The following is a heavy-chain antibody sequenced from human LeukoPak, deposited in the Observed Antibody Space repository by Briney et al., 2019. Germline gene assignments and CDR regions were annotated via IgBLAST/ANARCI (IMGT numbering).Heavy chain of an antibody. J-gene: IGHJ6*03. V-gene: IGHV3-7*01. CDR3: ARETGGARPLTQYYYYMDV. CDR1: GFTFNSYW. D-gene: IGHD1-1*01. CDR2: IKQDGSEK. Sequence: GGSLRLSCAASGFTFNSYWMSWVRQAPGKGLEWVANIKQDGSEKYYVDSVKGRFTISRDNAKNSLYLQMNSLRAEDTAVYYCARETGGARPLTQYYYYMDVWGKGTTVTVSS.